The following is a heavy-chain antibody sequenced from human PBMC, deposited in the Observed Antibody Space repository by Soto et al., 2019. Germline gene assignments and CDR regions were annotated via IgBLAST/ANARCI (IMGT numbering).Heavy chain of an antibody. CDR3: ARAEGFYDYVWGSYLPSYFDY. D-gene: IGHD3-16*02. CDR2: IKQDGSEK. J-gene: IGHJ4*02. CDR1: GFTFSSYW. V-gene: IGHV3-7*01. Sequence: GGSLRLSCAASGFTFSSYWMSWVRQAPGEGLEWVANIKQDGSEKYYVDSVKGRFTISRDNAKNSLYLQMNSLRAEDTAVYYCARAEGFYDYVWGSYLPSYFDYWGQGTLVTVSS.